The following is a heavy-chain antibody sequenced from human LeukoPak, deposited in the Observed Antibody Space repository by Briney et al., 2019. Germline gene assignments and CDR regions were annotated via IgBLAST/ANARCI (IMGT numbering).Heavy chain of an antibody. J-gene: IGHJ4*02. CDR1: GYSFTSYW. CDR2: IDPSDSYT. Sequence: GESLKISCKGSGYSFTSYWISWVRQMPGKGLEWMGRIDPSDSYTNYGPSFQGHVTISADKSISTAYLQWSSLKASDTAMYYCARLPYYYDSSDPSDYWGQGTLVTVSS. D-gene: IGHD3-22*01. V-gene: IGHV5-10-1*01. CDR3: ARLPYYYDSSDPSDY.